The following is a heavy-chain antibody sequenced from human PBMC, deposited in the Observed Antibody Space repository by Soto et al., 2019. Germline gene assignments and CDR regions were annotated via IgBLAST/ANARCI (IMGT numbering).Heavy chain of an antibody. CDR1: GYTFTSYG. J-gene: IGHJ4*02. V-gene: IGHV1-18*01. D-gene: IGHD6-13*01. Sequence: ASVKVSCKASGYTFTSYGISWARQAPGQGLEWMGWISAYNGNTNYAQKLQGRVTMTTDTSTSTAYMELRSLRSDDTAVYYCARVLYSRSWYAPGYWGQGTLVTVSS. CDR2: ISAYNGNT. CDR3: ARVLYSRSWYAPGY.